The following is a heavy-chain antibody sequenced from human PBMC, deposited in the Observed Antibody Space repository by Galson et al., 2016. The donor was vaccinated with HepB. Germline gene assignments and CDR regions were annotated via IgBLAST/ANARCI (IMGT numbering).Heavy chain of an antibody. J-gene: IGHJ4*02. CDR2: IKQDGSAK. V-gene: IGHV3-7*05. Sequence: SLRLSCAASGFTFSSYWMNWVRQAPGKGLEWVAIIKQDGSAKYYVDSLKGRFTISRDNAKNSLYLQMSSLRPEDTAVYYCALRQGLLADSWGQGTLVTVSS. CDR3: ALRQGLLADS. CDR1: GFTFSSYW.